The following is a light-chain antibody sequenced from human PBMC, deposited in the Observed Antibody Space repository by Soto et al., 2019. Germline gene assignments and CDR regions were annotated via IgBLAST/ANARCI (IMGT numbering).Light chain of an antibody. V-gene: IGKV3-15*01. CDR3: QQYNNWPPWT. Sequence: EIVMTQSPATLSVSPGERATLSCRASESVSRNLAWYQQKPGQAPRLLIYGASIRDTDIPVRFSGSGSGTEFTLTISSLQSEDFAVYYCQQYNNWPPWTFGQGTKVEVK. CDR2: GAS. J-gene: IGKJ1*01. CDR1: ESVSRN.